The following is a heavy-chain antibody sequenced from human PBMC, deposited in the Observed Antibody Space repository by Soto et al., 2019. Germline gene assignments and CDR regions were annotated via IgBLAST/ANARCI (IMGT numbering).Heavy chain of an antibody. CDR3: ATDDGFSDY. CDR1: GFTFSNYN. V-gene: IGHV3-21*01. Sequence: EVQLVESGGGLVKPGGSLRLSCAASGFTFSNYNMNWVRQAPGKGLEWVSSITSTSVYIYQADSVKGRFTVSRDNGKNSLYLQMNSLRAEDTAVYYCATDDGFSDYWGQGTLVTVSS. J-gene: IGHJ4*02. D-gene: IGHD3-10*01. CDR2: ITSTSVYI.